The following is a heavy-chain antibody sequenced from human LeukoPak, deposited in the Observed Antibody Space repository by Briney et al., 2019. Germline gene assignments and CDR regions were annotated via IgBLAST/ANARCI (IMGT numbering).Heavy chain of an antibody. CDR2: LCPGDSDT. Sequence: GAYPKTPSNASGYSFTSYWNAWVSQMPGKGLLGMGVLCPGDSDTSYSPSFQGQVTISVDTSINPASLKLSSVNASDTAMYYCARLGISAWFPGYYWGEGTLVTDSS. J-gene: IGHJ4*02. V-gene: IGHV5-51*01. CDR1: GYSFTSYW. D-gene: IGHD3-10*01. CDR3: ARLGISAWFPGYY.